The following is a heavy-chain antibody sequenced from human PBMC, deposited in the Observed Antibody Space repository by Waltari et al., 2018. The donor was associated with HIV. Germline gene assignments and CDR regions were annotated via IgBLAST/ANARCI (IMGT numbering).Heavy chain of an antibody. Sequence: QITLKESGPTLVKPTQTLTLTCTFSGFSLSTSGVGVGWIRQPPGKALAWLALIYWDDDKRYSPSLKSRLTITKDTSKNQVVLTMTNMDPVDTATYYGAHTQVRYYYDSSGYGDDAFDIWGQGTVVTVSS. J-gene: IGHJ3*02. D-gene: IGHD3-22*01. CDR2: IYWDDDK. CDR1: GFSLSTSGVG. V-gene: IGHV2-5*02. CDR3: AHTQVRYYYDSSGYGDDAFDI.